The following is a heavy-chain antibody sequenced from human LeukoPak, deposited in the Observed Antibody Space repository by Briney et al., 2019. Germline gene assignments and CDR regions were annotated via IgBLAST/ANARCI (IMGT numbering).Heavy chain of an antibody. CDR1: GYTFTSYA. J-gene: IGHJ4*02. CDR3: ASGYTIFGVVIQFDY. CDR2: INTNTGNP. Sequence: ASVKVSCKASGYTFTSYAMNWVRQAPGQGLEWMGWINTNTGNPTYAQGFTGRFVFSLDTSVSTAYLQISSLKAEDTAVYYCASGYTIFGVVIQFDYWGQGTLVTVSS. V-gene: IGHV7-4-1*02. D-gene: IGHD3-3*01.